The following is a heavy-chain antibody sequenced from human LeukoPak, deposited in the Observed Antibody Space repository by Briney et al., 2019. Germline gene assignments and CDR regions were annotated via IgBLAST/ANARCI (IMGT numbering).Heavy chain of an antibody. J-gene: IGHJ4*02. V-gene: IGHV3-30-3*01. Sequence: GGSLRLSCAASGFTFSSYAMHWVRQAPGKGLEWVAIISYDGSDTYYTDSVKGRFTISRDNSKNTLYLQMNSLRGEDTAVYYCARDMGYCSSSNCYTYYLDYWGQGTLVTVSS. CDR3: ARDMGYCSSSNCYTYYLDY. CDR2: ISYDGSDT. CDR1: GFTFSSYA. D-gene: IGHD2-2*01.